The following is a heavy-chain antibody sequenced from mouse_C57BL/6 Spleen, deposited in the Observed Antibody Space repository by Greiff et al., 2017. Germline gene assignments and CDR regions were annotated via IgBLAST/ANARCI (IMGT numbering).Heavy chain of an antibody. V-gene: IGHV1-78*01. Sequence: QVQLQQSDAELVKPGASVKISCKVSGYTFTDHTIHWMKQRPEQGLEWIGYLSPRDGSTKYNEKFKGKATLTADTSSSTADMQLNSLTSEDSAVYICARGDYSNLAWFAYWGQGTLVTVSA. CDR1: GYTFTDHT. D-gene: IGHD2-5*01. CDR2: LSPRDGST. J-gene: IGHJ3*01. CDR3: ARGDYSNLAWFAY.